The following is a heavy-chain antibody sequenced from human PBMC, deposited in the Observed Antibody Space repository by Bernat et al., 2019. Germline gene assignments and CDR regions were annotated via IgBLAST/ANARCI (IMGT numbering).Heavy chain of an antibody. CDR1: GDSISGANYY. J-gene: IGHJ4*02. D-gene: IGHD3-9*01. CDR3: ARTQMRYFDWLF. V-gene: IGHV4-30-4*01. Sequence: QVQLQESGPGLVKPSQTLSLTCTVSGDSISGANYYWSWIRQPPGKGLEWIGYIYYSGSTYYNPSLKSRVTMSVDTSRSHFSLKLSSVTVADTAVYYCARTQMRYFDWLFWGPGTLATVSS. CDR2: IYYSGST.